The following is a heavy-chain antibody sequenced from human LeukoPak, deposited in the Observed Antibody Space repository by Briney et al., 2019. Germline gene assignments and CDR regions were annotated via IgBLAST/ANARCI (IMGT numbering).Heavy chain of an antibody. D-gene: IGHD6-6*01. CDR1: GFTFSSYA. J-gene: IGHJ4*02. V-gene: IGHV3-30*01. Sequence: GGSLRLSCAASGFTFSSYAMHWVRQAPGKGLEWVAVISYDGSNKYYADSVKGRFTISRDNSKNTLDLKMNSLSAEDTAVYYCARAPDREYTSSSTHFDYWGQGTLVTVSS. CDR3: ARAPDREYTSSSTHFDY. CDR2: ISYDGSNK.